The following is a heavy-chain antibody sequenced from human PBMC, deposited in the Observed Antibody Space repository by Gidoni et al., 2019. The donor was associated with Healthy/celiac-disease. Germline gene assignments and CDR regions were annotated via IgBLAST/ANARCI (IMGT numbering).Heavy chain of an antibody. CDR1: GFTVSSNY. V-gene: IGHV3-66*01. J-gene: IGHJ4*02. Sequence: EVQLVESGGGLVQPGGSLRLSCAASGFTVSSNYMSWVRQAPGKGLEWVSVIYSGGSTYYADSVKGRFTISRDNSKNTLYLQMNSLRAEDTAVYYCASLDSSSPDYDYWGQGTLVTVSS. D-gene: IGHD6-13*01. CDR2: IYSGGST. CDR3: ASLDSSSPDYDY.